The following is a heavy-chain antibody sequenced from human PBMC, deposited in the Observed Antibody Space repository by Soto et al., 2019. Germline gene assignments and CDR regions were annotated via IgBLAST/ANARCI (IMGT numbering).Heavy chain of an antibody. D-gene: IGHD3-10*01. J-gene: IGHJ3*01. CDR2: IRGSSSST. CDR1: GFTFSNFA. CDR3: AKDGGSFYNEFEP. Sequence: EVQLLESGGGLVQPGGSLRLSCAASGFTFSNFAMHWVRQAPGKGLEWVSSIRGSSSSTFYADSVKGRFSISRDNSKNTLYVQMNNLRAEDTAVYYCAKDGGSFYNEFEPWGQGTMVPVSS. V-gene: IGHV3-23*01.